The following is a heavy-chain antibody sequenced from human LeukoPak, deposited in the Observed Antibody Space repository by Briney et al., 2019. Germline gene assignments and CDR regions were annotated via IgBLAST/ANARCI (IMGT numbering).Heavy chain of an antibody. V-gene: IGHV1-18*01. Sequence: ASVKVSCKASGYTFTSYGISWVRQAPGQGLEWMGWISAYNGNTNYAQKLQGRVTMTTDTSTITAYMELRSLRSDDTAVYYCARVPFDILTFGWYYGMDVWGQGTTVTVSS. CDR3: ARVPFDILTFGWYYGMDV. CDR1: GYTFTSYG. CDR2: ISAYNGNT. D-gene: IGHD3-9*01. J-gene: IGHJ6*02.